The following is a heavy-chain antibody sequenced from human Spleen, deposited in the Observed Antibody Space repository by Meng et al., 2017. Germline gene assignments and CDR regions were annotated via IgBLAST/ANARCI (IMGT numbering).Heavy chain of an antibody. CDR3: ARGPTTMAHDFDY. D-gene: IGHD4-11*01. CDR1: VGSFSDYY. Sequence: QVHLQQWGAGWLNPSETLSLTCVVSVGSFSDYYWSWIRQPPGKGLEWIGEINHSGSTNYNPSLESRATISVDTSQNNLSLKLSSVTAADSAVYYCARGPTTMAHDFDYWGQGTLVTVFS. CDR2: INHSGST. V-gene: IGHV4-34*01. J-gene: IGHJ4*02.